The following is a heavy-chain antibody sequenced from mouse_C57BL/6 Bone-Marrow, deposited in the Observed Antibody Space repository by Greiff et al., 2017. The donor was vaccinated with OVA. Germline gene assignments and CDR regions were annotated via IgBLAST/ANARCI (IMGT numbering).Heavy chain of an antibody. CDR3: ARESVLLRFFDY. CDR2: ISYDGSN. CDR1: GYSITSGYY. J-gene: IGHJ2*01. V-gene: IGHV3-6*01. D-gene: IGHD1-1*01. Sequence: DVQLQESGPGLVKPSQSLSLTCSVTGYSITSGYYWNWIRQFPGNKLEWMGYISYDGSNNYNPSLKNRISITRDTSKNQFFLKLNSVTTEDTATYYCARESVLLRFFDYWGQGTTLTVSS.